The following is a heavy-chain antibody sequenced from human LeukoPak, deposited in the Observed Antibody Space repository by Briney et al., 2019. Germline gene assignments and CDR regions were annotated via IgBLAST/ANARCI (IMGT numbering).Heavy chain of an antibody. CDR2: IYTSGST. Sequence: SETLSLTCTVSGGSISSYYWSWIRQPPGNGLEWIGYIYTSGSTTYNPSLKSRVTISVDTSKNQFSLKLSSVTAADTAVYYCARSGGQQLELDYWGQGTLVTVSS. D-gene: IGHD6-13*01. CDR1: GGSISSYY. V-gene: IGHV4-4*09. CDR3: ARSGGQQLELDY. J-gene: IGHJ4*02.